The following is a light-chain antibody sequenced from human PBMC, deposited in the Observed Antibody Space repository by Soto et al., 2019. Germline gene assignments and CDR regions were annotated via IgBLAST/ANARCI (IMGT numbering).Light chain of an antibody. V-gene: IGLV2-8*01. J-gene: IGLJ1*01. Sequence: QSVLTQPPSASGSPGQSVTISCTGTSSDIGGYNSVSWYQQHPGKAPRLMIYEVNKRPSGVPDRFSGSKSGYTASLTVSGLQNEDEASHSCTSHAGSNNYVFGTGTKVTV. CDR1: SSDIGGYNS. CDR3: TSHAGSNNYV. CDR2: EVN.